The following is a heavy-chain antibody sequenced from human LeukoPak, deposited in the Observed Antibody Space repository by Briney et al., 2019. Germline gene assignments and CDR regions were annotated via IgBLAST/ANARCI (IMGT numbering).Heavy chain of an antibody. CDR3: ARDLPYSSSWESIDY. D-gene: IGHD6-13*01. CDR1: GYTFTSYG. V-gene: IGHV1-18*01. CDR2: ISSYNSKT. Sequence: GASVKVSCKASGYTFTSYGITWVRQAPGQGLEWMGWISSYNSKTNYAQRIQGRVTMTTDTSTSTAYMELRSLRSDDTAVYYCARDLPYSSSWESIDYWGQGTPVTVSS. J-gene: IGHJ4*02.